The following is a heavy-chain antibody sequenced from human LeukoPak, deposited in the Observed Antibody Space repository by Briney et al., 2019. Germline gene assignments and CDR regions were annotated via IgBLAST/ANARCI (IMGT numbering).Heavy chain of an antibody. Sequence: ASVKVSCKASGGTFSSYAISWVRQAPGQGLEWMGGIIPIFGTTNYAQKFQGRVTITADKSTSTAYMELSSLRSEDTAVYYCARGTDILTGYYFLNYWGQGTLVTVSS. V-gene: IGHV1-69*06. J-gene: IGHJ4*02. D-gene: IGHD3-9*01. CDR1: GGTFSSYA. CDR2: IIPIFGTT. CDR3: ARGTDILTGYYFLNY.